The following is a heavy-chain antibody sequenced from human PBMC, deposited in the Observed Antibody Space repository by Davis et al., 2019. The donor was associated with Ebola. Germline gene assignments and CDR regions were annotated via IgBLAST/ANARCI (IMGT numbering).Heavy chain of an antibody. CDR1: RYTFTSYA. V-gene: IGHV1-3*01. CDR2: INAGNGNT. CDR3: ARGSSGWYSLQH. Sequence: ASVKVSRKASRYTFTSYAMHWVRQAPGQRLEWMGWINAGNGNTKYSQKFQGRVTITRDTSASTAYMELSSLRSEDTAVYYCARGSSGWYSLQHWGQGTLVTVSS. J-gene: IGHJ1*01. D-gene: IGHD6-19*01.